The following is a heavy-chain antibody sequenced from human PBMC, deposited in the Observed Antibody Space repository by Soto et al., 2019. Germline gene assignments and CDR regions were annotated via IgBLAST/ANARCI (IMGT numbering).Heavy chain of an antibody. CDR1: GGSISSGGYY. D-gene: IGHD6-13*01. Sequence: LSLTCTVSGGSISSGGYYWSWIRQHPGKGLEWIGYIYYSGSTYYNPSLKSRVTISVDTSKNQFSLKLSSVTAADTAVYYCARVRAADDHYGMDVWGQGTTVTVSS. CDR2: IYYSGST. J-gene: IGHJ6*02. CDR3: ARVRAADDHYGMDV. V-gene: IGHV4-31*03.